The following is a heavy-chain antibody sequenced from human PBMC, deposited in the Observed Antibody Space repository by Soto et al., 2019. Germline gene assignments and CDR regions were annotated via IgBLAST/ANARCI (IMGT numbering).Heavy chain of an antibody. Sequence: QLQLQESGPGLVKPSETLSLTCTVSGGSISNSDYYWGWIRQPPGKGLEWIGTIYYSGSTYYNPSLKSRVTVSVDTSKNQFSLKLSSVTAADTAVYYCARQDYYGSGSYASWGQGSLVTVSS. CDR1: GGSISNSDYY. CDR2: IYYSGST. D-gene: IGHD3-10*01. J-gene: IGHJ4*02. V-gene: IGHV4-39*01. CDR3: ARQDYYGSGSYAS.